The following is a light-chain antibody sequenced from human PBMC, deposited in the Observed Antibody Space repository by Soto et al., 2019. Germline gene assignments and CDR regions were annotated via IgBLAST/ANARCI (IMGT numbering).Light chain of an antibody. J-gene: IGLJ1*01. CDR3: AAWDYILNAYV. Sequence: QSVLTQPPSASGTPGQRVTISCSGSSSNIGSNTVNLYQQLPGTAPKVLISSNNQRPSGVPDRFSGSKSDTSASLAISGLQSEDDADYYCAAWDYILNAYVFAIGTKLTVL. CDR2: SNN. V-gene: IGLV1-44*01. CDR1: SSNIGSNT.